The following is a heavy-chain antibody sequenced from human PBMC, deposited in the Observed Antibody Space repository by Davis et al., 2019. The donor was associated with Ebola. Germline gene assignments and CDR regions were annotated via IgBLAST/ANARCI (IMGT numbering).Heavy chain of an antibody. CDR2: INPSGGTT. CDR1: GYTLVSYY. V-gene: IGHV1-46*01. CDR3: VRDLRGWGDFDY. D-gene: IGHD3-10*01. J-gene: IGHJ4*02. Sequence: ASVKVSCKASGYTLVSYYAHWVRQAPGQGLEWMGIINPSGGTTTYAQKFRGRVTMTRDTSTNTLYMELSSLTSGDTAVYYCVRDLRGWGDFDYWGQGTLVTVSS.